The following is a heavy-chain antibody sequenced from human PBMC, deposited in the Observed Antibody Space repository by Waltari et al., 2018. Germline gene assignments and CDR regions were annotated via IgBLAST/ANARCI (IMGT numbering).Heavy chain of an antibody. CDR2: IYYSGST. D-gene: IGHD3-22*01. Sequence: QVQLQESGPGLVKPSETLSLTCTVSGGSVSSGSYYWSWIRQPPGKGLEWLGYIYYSGSTNYNPSLKSLFTISVDTSKNQFSLKLSSVTAADTAVYYCARDLGDYYDSSGYPQMGAFDIWGQGTMVTVSS. J-gene: IGHJ3*02. CDR3: ARDLGDYYDSSGYPQMGAFDI. V-gene: IGHV4-61*01. CDR1: GGSVSSGSYY.